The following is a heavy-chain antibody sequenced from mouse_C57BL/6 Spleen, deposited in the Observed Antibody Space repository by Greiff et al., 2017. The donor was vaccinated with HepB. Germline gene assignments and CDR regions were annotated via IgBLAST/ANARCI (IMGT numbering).Heavy chain of an antibody. CDR2: INPNNGGT. D-gene: IGHD1-1*01. V-gene: IGHV1-22*01. CDR3: ATSYYYGSSYWYFDV. Sequence: EVQLQQSGPELVKPGASVKMSCKASGYTFTDYNMHWVKQSHGKSLEWIGYINPNNGGTSYNQKFKGKATLTVNKSSSTAYMELRSLTSEDSAVYYGATSYYYGSSYWYFDVWGRGTTVTVSS. CDR1: GYTFTDYN. J-gene: IGHJ1*03.